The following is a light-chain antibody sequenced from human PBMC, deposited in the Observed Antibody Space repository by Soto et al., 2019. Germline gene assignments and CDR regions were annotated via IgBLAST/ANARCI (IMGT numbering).Light chain of an antibody. CDR1: QNIDDY. Sequence: DIQVTQSPSTLSASVGDRVTITCRASQNIDDYLAWYQQKPGKAPKLLIYDASSLESGVQSRFSGSGSGTEFTLTIRSLQPDDSATYYCKQYNSYWMCGPGTKVDIK. J-gene: IGKJ1*01. CDR3: KQYNSYWM. V-gene: IGKV1-5*01. CDR2: DAS.